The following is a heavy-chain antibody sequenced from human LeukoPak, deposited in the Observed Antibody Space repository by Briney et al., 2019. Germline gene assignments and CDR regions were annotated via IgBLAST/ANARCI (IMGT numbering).Heavy chain of an antibody. Sequence: GGSLRLSCAASGFTFSSYWMSWVRQAPGKGLEWVANIKQDGSEKYYVDSVKGRFTISRDNAKNSLYLQMNSLRAEDTAVYYCARENSPKYYYYYMDVWGKGTTVTVSS. CDR3: ARENSPKYYYYYMDV. J-gene: IGHJ6*03. CDR1: GFTFSSYW. CDR2: IKQDGSEK. V-gene: IGHV3-7*01.